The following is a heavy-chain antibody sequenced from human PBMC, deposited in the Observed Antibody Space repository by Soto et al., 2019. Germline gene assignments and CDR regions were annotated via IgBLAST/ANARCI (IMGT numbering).Heavy chain of an antibody. J-gene: IGHJ5*02. CDR3: ARHGCSDGSCYSAEWFDP. CDR2: IDPSDSYT. Sequence: GESLKISCKGSGYSFTSYWISWVRQMPGKGLEWMGRIDPSDSYTNYSPSFQGHVTISADKSISTAYLQWSSLKASDTAMYYCARHGCSDGSCYSAEWFDPWGQGTLVTVSS. D-gene: IGHD2-15*01. CDR1: GYSFTSYW. V-gene: IGHV5-10-1*01.